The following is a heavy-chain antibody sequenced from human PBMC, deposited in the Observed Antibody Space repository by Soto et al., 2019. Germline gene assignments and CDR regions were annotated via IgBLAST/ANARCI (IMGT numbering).Heavy chain of an antibody. J-gene: IGHJ6*02. Sequence: SVKVSCKASGGTFSSYAISWVRQAPGQGLEWMGGIIPIFGTANYAQKFQGRVTITADESTSTAYMELSSLRSEDTAVYYCARVYAPRHYYYYGMDVWGQGTTVTVSS. CDR3: ARVYAPRHYYYYGMDV. CDR1: GGTFSSYA. CDR2: IIPIFGTA. D-gene: IGHD2-2*01. V-gene: IGHV1-69*13.